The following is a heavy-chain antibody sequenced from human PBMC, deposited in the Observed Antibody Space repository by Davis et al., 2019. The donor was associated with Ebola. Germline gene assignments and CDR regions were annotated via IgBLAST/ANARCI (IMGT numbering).Heavy chain of an antibody. Sequence: AASVKVSCKASGGTFSSYAISWVRQAPGQGLEWMGGIIPIFGTANYAQKFQGRVTITADESTSTAYMELSSLRSEDTAVYYCARRMLRAEAFDYWGQGTLVTVSS. CDR1: GGTFSSYA. J-gene: IGHJ4*02. CDR3: ARRMLRAEAFDY. D-gene: IGHD2-15*01. CDR2: IIPIFGTA. V-gene: IGHV1-69*13.